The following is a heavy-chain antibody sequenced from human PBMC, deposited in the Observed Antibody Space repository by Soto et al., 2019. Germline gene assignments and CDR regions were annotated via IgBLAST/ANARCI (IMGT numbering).Heavy chain of an antibody. D-gene: IGHD3-16*02. Sequence: ASVKVSCKASGYTFTSYAMHWVRQAPGQRLEWMGWINAGNGNTKYSQKFQGRVTITRDTSASTAYMELSSLRSEDTAVYYCARLYDYIWGSYRYPDAFDIWGQGTMVTVSS. J-gene: IGHJ3*02. CDR2: INAGNGNT. CDR3: ARLYDYIWGSYRYPDAFDI. V-gene: IGHV1-3*01. CDR1: GYTFTSYA.